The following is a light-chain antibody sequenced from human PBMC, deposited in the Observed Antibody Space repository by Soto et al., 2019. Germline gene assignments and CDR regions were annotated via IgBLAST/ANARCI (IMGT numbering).Light chain of an antibody. CDR3: QQYYSYPTLT. CDR2: AES. CDR1: QGISSY. J-gene: IGKJ4*01. Sequence: AIRMTQSPSSFSASTGDRVTITCRASQGISSYLAWYQQKPGKAPKLLIYAESTLQSGVPSRFSGSGSGTDFTLTISCLQSENFATYYCQQYYSYPTLTFVGGTKVEIK. V-gene: IGKV1-8*01.